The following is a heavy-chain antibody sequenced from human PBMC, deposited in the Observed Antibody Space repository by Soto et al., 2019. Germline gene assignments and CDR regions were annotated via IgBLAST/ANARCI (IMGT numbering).Heavy chain of an antibody. CDR2: IYYSGST. Sequence: SETLSLTSTVSGGSISSYYWSWIRQPPEKGLEWIGYIYYSGSTNYNPSIKSRVTISVDTSKNQFSLKLSSVTAADTAVFYCARQGGYSSSWPFDYWGQGTLVTVSS. D-gene: IGHD6-13*01. V-gene: IGHV4-59*08. CDR1: GGSISSYY. J-gene: IGHJ4*02. CDR3: ARQGGYSSSWPFDY.